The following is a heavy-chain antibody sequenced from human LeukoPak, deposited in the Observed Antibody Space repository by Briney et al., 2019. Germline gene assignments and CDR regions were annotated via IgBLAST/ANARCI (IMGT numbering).Heavy chain of an antibody. J-gene: IGHJ5*02. CDR3: ARGAKGIAARRGHNWFDP. CDR1: GGSFSGYY. CDR2: INNSGST. V-gene: IGHV4-34*01. Sequence: SETLSLTCAVYGGSFSGYYWSWIRQPPGKGLEWIGEINNSGSTNYNPSLKSRVTISVDTSKNQFSLKLSSVTAADTAVYYCARGAKGIAARRGHNWFDPWGQGTLVTVSS. D-gene: IGHD6-6*01.